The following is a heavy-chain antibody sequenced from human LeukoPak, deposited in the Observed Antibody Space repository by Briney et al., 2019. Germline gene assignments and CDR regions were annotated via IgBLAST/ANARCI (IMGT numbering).Heavy chain of an antibody. V-gene: IGHV1-2*02. CDR2: INPNSGGT. CDR3: ARDGAARPSDLDF. D-gene: IGHD6-6*01. Sequence: ASVKVSCKASGYTFIGYYMHWVRQAPGQGLEWMGWINPNSGGTNYAQKFQGRVTMTRDTSISTAYMELSRLRSDDTAVYYCARDGAARPSDLDFWGQGTLVTVSS. J-gene: IGHJ4*02. CDR1: GYTFIGYY.